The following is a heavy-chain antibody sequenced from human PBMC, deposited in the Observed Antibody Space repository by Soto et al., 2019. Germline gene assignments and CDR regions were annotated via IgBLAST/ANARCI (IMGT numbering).Heavy chain of an antibody. CDR3: ARQDMVSYYFDS. V-gene: IGHV3-33*01. J-gene: IGHJ4*02. CDR2: IWYDGSYK. Sequence: QVQLVESGGGVVQPGRSLRLSCAASGFTFSNHGMHWVRQAPGKGLEWVAVIWYDGSYKYYADSVKGRFTISRDNSKNTLYLQMNSLRAGDTALYYCARQDMVSYYFDSWGQGTLVTVSS. CDR1: GFTFSNHG. D-gene: IGHD2-8*01.